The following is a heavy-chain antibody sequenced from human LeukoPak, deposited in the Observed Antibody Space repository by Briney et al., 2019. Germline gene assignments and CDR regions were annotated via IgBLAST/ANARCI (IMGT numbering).Heavy chain of an antibody. CDR3: ARDRDWSFDY. CDR2: ITSSGTYI. CDR1: GFTISSYN. V-gene: IGHV3-21*01. D-gene: IGHD3/OR15-3a*01. Sequence: GGSLRLSCAASGFTISSYNMNWVRQAPGKGLEWVSSITSSGTYIYYADSVKGRFTISRDDAKNSLYLQMNSLRAEDTAVYYCARDRDWSFDYWGQGTLVTVSS. J-gene: IGHJ4*02.